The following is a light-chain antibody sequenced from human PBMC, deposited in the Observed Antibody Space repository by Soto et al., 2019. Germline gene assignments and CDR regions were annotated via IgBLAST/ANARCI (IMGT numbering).Light chain of an antibody. CDR3: ASYTTTKPLV. CDR2: EGS. CDR1: SSDVGRYDL. V-gene: IGLV2-14*02. Sequence: QSALTQPASVSGSPGQSITISCTGASSDVGRYDLVSWYQQHPGKAPKLVIYEGSQRPSGVSNRFSGSKSGNTASLTISGLQADDEADYSCASYTTTKPLVFGGGTKVTVL. J-gene: IGLJ3*02.